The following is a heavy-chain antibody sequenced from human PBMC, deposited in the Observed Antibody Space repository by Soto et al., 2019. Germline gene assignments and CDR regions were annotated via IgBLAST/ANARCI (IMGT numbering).Heavy chain of an antibody. V-gene: IGHV3-23*01. CDR3: AKVKTYISSWPFDY. J-gene: IGHJ4*02. D-gene: IGHD6-13*01. CDR1: GFTFSSYA. Sequence: EVQLLESGGGLVQPGGSLKLSCAASGFTFSSYAMSWVRQAPGKGLEWVSAISGSGGSTYYADSVKGRFTISRDNCKNTLYLQMNILRAEDTAVYYCAKVKTYISSWPFDYWGQGTLVTVSS. CDR2: ISGSGGST.